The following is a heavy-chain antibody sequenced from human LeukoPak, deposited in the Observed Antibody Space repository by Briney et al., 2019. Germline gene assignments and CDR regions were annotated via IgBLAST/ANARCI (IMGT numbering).Heavy chain of an antibody. D-gene: IGHD5-24*01. Sequence: SQTLSLTCSVSGGSISTGAYYWGWLRQYPGTGLEGIGYTYYSGSTYYNPSLKSRVIISLDTSKNQFSLKLNSVTAADTAVYYCARGDGYKADYWGQGTLVTVSS. CDR3: ARGDGYKADY. CDR1: GGSISTGAYY. CDR2: TYYSGST. J-gene: IGHJ4*02. V-gene: IGHV4-31*03.